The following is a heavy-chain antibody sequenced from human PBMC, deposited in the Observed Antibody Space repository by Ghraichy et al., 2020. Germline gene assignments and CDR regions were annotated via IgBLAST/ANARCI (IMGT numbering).Heavy chain of an antibody. CDR3: AGARDYSSRAPNDF. D-gene: IGHD3-10*01. Sequence: GGSLRLSCAASGFSVTSNYMNWVRQAPGKGLEWVSVIWTDDATYYADSVKGRFTISRDISKNILFLQMNSLRGEDTAVYFCAGARDYSSRAPNDFWGQGTLVTVSP. CDR1: GFSVTSNY. J-gene: IGHJ4*02. CDR2: IWTDDAT. V-gene: IGHV3-53*01.